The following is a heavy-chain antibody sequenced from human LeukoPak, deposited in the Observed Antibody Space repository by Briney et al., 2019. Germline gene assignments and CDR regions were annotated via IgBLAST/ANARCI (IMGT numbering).Heavy chain of an antibody. CDR2: ISGSGGST. D-gene: IGHD3-3*01. V-gene: IGHV3-23*01. CDR3: AKIITIFGVVIMDGSPGFDY. J-gene: IGHJ4*02. Sequence: QPGGSLRLSCAASGFTFSSYAMSWVRQAPGKGLEWVSAISGSGGSTYYADSVKGRFTISRDNSKNTLYLQMNSLRAEDTAVYYCAKIITIFGVVIMDGSPGFDYWGQGTLVTVSS. CDR1: GFTFSSYA.